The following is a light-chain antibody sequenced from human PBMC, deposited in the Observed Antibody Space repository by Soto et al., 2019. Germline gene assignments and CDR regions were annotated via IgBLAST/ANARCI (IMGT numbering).Light chain of an antibody. Sequence: QPVLTQPPSVSGAPGQRVTISCTGSSSNIGSYYDVQWYQHLPGAAPKLLIYRNSKRPSGVPDRFSGSRSGTSASLAISGLQAEDEADYYCQSYDSSLSGVVFGGGTKLTVL. CDR1: SSNIGSYYD. CDR2: RNS. V-gene: IGLV1-40*01. J-gene: IGLJ2*01. CDR3: QSYDSSLSGVV.